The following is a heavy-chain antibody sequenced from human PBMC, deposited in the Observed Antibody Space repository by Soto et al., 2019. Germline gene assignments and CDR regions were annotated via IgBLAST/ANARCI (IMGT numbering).Heavy chain of an antibody. CDR2: INPSGGTT. D-gene: IGHD2-15*01. J-gene: IGHJ4*02. Sequence: ASVKVSCKASGYTFTRYNVHWVRQAPGQGLEWMAIINPSGGTTYYVQKLEGRVTLTTDTSTSTVYMELSSLRSDDTAVYYCARVTGAGSEYFFDYWGQGTLVTVSS. CDR3: ARVTGAGSEYFFDY. CDR1: GYTFTRYN. V-gene: IGHV1-46*01.